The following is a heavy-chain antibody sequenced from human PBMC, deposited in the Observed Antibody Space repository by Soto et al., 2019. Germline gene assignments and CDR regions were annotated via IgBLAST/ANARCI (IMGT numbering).Heavy chain of an antibody. CDR3: ARESGDWPLNWFDP. D-gene: IGHD2-21*02. Sequence: QPGGSLRLSCAASGFNFSNHWMHWVRQRPAEGLVWVSRITSDGKSKAYAESVKGRFALSRHNAKNTLYLQMNGLTAEDTAVYYCARESGDWPLNWFDPWGQGTLVTAPQ. CDR1: GFNFSNHW. J-gene: IGHJ5*02. CDR2: ITSDGKSK. V-gene: IGHV3-74*01.